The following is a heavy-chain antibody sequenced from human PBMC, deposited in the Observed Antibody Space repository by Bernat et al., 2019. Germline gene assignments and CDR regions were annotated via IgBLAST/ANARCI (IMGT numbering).Heavy chain of an antibody. CDR3: AKGSGNMITFGGPIVIPYSYYYVMDV. CDR2: INSNGGST. D-gene: IGHD3-16*02. J-gene: IGHJ6*02. CDR1: GFTFSSYA. V-gene: IGHV3-23*01. Sequence: EVQLLESGGGLVQPGGSLGLSCAASGFTFSSYAMTWVRQAPGKGLEWVSSINSNGGSTYYADSVKGRFTISRDNSKNTLYVQMNSLRAEDTAIYYCAKGSGNMITFGGPIVIPYSYYYVMDVWGQGTTVTVSS.